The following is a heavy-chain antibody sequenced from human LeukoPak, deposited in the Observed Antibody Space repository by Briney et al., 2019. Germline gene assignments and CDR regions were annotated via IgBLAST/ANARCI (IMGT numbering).Heavy chain of an antibody. Sequence: SETLSLTCTVSGGSISSSPYYWGWIRQPPGKGLEWIGTIYYSGSTYHNPSLKSRVTISVDTSKNQFSLKLSSVTAADTAVYYCARLEIWGKYLQHWGRGTLVTVSS. CDR2: IYYSGST. D-gene: IGHD3-16*01. J-gene: IGHJ1*01. V-gene: IGHV4-39*01. CDR1: GGSISSSPYY. CDR3: ARLEIWGKYLQH.